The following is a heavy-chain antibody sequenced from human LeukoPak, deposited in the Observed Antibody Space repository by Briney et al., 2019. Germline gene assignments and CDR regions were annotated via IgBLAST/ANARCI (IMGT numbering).Heavy chain of an antibody. D-gene: IGHD3-22*01. V-gene: IGHV4-4*07. CDR2: IFTSGTT. Sequence: SETLSLTCTVSGGSISSYYVNWIRQPAGKGLEWIGRIFTSGTTNYNPSLKSRVTMSVDRSKNQFSLNLSSVTAADTAVYYCARDPYYFESSGLHDVFDIWGQGTMVAVSS. CDR1: GGSISSYY. CDR3: ARDPYYFESSGLHDVFDI. J-gene: IGHJ3*02.